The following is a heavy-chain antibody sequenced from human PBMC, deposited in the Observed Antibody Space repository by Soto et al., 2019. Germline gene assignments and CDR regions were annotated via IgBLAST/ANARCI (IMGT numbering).Heavy chain of an antibody. CDR2: ISISGTAI. Sequence: PGGAPHLCCAASVFPCRSYSMNSVRQAPGKGLEWVSYISISGTAIYYADYVKGRFTISRDDAKNSMYLQMNSLRAEDTAVYYCAIGSGYSYGYNFDYWGQGTLVTVSS. CDR3: AIGSGYSYGYNFDY. D-gene: IGHD5-18*01. J-gene: IGHJ4*02. CDR1: VFPCRSYS. V-gene: IGHV3-48*01.